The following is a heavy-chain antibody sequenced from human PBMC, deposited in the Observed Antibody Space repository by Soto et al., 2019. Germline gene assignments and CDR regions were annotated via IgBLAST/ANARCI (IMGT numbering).Heavy chain of an antibody. CDR1: GFTFSSYA. Sequence: GGSLRLSCAASGFTFSSYAMSWVRQAPGKGLEWVSAISGSGGSTYYADSVKGRFTISRDNSKNTLYLQMNSLRAEDTAVYYCAKGSSTRGTYYYGSGSYRSPYYYYGMDVWGQGTTVTSP. J-gene: IGHJ6*02. V-gene: IGHV3-23*01. D-gene: IGHD3-10*01. CDR2: ISGSGGST. CDR3: AKGSSTRGTYYYGSGSYRSPYYYYGMDV.